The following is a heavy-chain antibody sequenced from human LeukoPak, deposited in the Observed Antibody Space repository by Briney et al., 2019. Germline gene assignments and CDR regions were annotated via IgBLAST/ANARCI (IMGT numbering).Heavy chain of an antibody. CDR1: GYSFSTYW. J-gene: IGHJ3*02. CDR2: IYPGDSDI. Sequence: GESLRISCKGSGYSFSTYWIAWVRQMPGKGLEWMAIIYPGDSDIKYSPSFQGQVTISADKSISTAYLQWSSLKASDTAMYYCARAYGDYVFDAFDIWGQGTMVTVSS. V-gene: IGHV5-51*01. CDR3: ARAYGDYVFDAFDI. D-gene: IGHD4-17*01.